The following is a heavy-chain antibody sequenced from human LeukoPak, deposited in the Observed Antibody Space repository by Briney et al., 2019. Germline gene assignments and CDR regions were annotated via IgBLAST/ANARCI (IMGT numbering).Heavy chain of an antibody. CDR2: ISSSSSYI. CDR3: ARVDTWFGELNDY. V-gene: IGHV3-21*01. CDR1: GFTFSSYS. Sequence: GGSLRLSCAASGFTFSSYSMNWVRQAPGKGLEWVSSISSSSSYIYYADSVKGRFTISRDNAKNSLYLQMNSLRAEDTAVYYCARVDTWFGELNDYWGQGTLVTVSS. J-gene: IGHJ4*02. D-gene: IGHD3-10*01.